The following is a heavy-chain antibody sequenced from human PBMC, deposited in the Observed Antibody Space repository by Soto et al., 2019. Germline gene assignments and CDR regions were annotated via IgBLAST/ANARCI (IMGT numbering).Heavy chain of an antibody. CDR1: GFSRSTSGVG. CDR3: AHDNIVAPRGFQS. J-gene: IGHJ5*02. CDR2: IYWDDDK. Sequence: QITLKESGPTLVKPTQPLTLTCTFSGFSRSTSGVGVGWIRQPPVTGLEWIALIYWDDDKRYSPPLKTRRAISMDTSKYQMVRTMTNMDPVDTSSYYCAHDNIVAPRGFQSWGQGTLVTVSS. D-gene: IGHD2-15*01. V-gene: IGHV2-5*02.